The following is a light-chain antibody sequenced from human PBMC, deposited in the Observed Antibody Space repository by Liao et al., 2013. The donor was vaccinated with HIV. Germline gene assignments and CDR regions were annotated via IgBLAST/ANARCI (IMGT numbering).Light chain of an antibody. CDR3: QSLDSSGAVV. V-gene: IGLV3-25*03. J-gene: IGLJ3*02. CDR2: KDF. CDR1: NIGSKR. Sequence: SYELTQPPSVSVAPGKTASITCEGKNIGSKRVHWYQQKPGQAPLLMIFKDFERPSGIPERFSGSTSGTRVTLTISDVQAGDEADYFCQSLDSSGAVVFGGGTKLSVL.